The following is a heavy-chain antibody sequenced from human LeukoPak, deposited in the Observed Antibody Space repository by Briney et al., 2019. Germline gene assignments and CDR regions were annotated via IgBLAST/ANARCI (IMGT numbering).Heavy chain of an antibody. CDR1: GFTLSDYY. D-gene: IGHD6-13*01. Sequence: PGGSLRLSCAASGFTLSDYYMTWLRQAPGKGLEWVSYIASSATTTYYAHPVKGRFTISRDNAKNSLHLQMNSLRAEDTAVYYCARYNRGSSSCYEKYYFDYWGQGTLVTVSS. CDR2: IASSATTT. CDR3: ARYNRGSSSCYEKYYFDY. V-gene: IGHV3-11*04. J-gene: IGHJ4*02.